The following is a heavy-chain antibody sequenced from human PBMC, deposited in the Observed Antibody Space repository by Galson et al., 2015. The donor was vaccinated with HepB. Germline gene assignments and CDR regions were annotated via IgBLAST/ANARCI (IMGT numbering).Heavy chain of an antibody. CDR2: ISYDGSNK. D-gene: IGHD2-2*01. J-gene: IGHJ4*02. V-gene: IGHV3-30*18. CDR3: AKVGRRYCSSTSCSHFDY. Sequence: SLRLSCAASGFTFSSYGMHWVRQAPGKGLEWVAVISYDGSNKYYADSVKGRFTISRDNSKNTLHLQMNSLRAEDTAVYYCAKVGRRYCSSTSCSHFDYWGQGTLVTVSS. CDR1: GFTFSSYG.